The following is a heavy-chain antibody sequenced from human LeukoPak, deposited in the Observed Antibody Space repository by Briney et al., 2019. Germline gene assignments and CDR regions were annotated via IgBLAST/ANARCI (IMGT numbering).Heavy chain of an antibody. D-gene: IGHD3-10*01. J-gene: IGHJ4*02. CDR3: ARRYGSGSYYLVY. CDR2: TRNKANSYTT. V-gene: IGHV3-72*01. Sequence: GGSLRLSCAASGFTFSDHYMDWVRQAPGKGLEWVGRTRNKANSYTTEYAASVKGRFTISRDDSKNSLYLQMNSLKTEDTAVYYCARRYGSGSYYLVYWGQGTLVTVSS. CDR1: GFTFSDHY.